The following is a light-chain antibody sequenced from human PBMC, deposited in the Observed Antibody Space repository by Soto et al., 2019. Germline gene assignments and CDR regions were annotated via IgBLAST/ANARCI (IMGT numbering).Light chain of an antibody. CDR2: KAS. CDR3: QQYNSYSYT. CDR1: QSISSY. V-gene: IGKV1-5*03. Sequence: DIQMTQSPSSLSASVGDRVTITCRASQSISSYLNWYQQKPGKAPKLLIYKASSLESGVPSRFSGRGSGTEFTLTISSLQPDDFATYYCQQYNSYSYTFGQGTKLEIK. J-gene: IGKJ2*01.